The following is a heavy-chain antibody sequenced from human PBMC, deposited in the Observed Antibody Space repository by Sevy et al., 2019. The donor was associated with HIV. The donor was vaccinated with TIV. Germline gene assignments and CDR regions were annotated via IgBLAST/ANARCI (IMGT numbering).Heavy chain of an antibody. D-gene: IGHD3-10*01. CDR1: GFTFNNYA. J-gene: IGHJ4*02. CDR2: ISRNSTFR. CDR3: VRDNYGGFQ. Sequence: GGSLRLSCAASGFTFNNYAMSWVRQAPGKGLEGKGLEWVSLISRNSTFRYYADSVKGRFSISRDNAKDSMWLQMNSLRVEDTAIYYCVRDNYGGFQWGQGILVTVSS. V-gene: IGHV3-21*04.